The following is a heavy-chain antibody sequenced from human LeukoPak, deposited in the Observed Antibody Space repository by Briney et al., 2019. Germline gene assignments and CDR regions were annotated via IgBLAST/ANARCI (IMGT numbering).Heavy chain of an antibody. D-gene: IGHD5-18*01. CDR3: ARRGIQLWTIFDY. CDR1: GGSISSSSHY. J-gene: IGHJ4*02. V-gene: IGHV4-39*01. CDR2: IYYSGST. Sequence: SETLSLTCTVSGGSISSSSHYWGWIRQPPGKGLEWIGSIYYSGSTYYNPSLKSRVTISVDTSKNQFSLKLSSVTAADTAVYYCARRGIQLWTIFDYWGQGTLVTVSS.